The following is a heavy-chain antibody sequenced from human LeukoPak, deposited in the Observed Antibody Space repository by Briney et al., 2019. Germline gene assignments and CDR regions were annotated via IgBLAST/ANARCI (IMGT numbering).Heavy chain of an antibody. J-gene: IGHJ5*02. Sequence: SSETLSLTCTVSGGSISSSSYYWGWIRQPPGKGLEWIGSIYYSGSTYYNPSLKSRVTISVDTSKNQFSLKLSSVTAADTAVYYCARLEITFGGVIAAWGQGTLVTVSS. CDR1: GGSISSSSYY. CDR2: IYYSGST. CDR3: ARLEITFGGVIAA. V-gene: IGHV4-39*07. D-gene: IGHD3-16*02.